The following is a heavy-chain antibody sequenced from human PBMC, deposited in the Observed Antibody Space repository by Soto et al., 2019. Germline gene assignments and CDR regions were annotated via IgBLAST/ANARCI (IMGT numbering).Heavy chain of an antibody. CDR1: GGSFGNYY. J-gene: IGHJ6*02. CDR3: ATGLFVPDNYFYYGVDV. D-gene: IGHD2-21*01. Sequence: QVQLQESGPGLVKPSETLSLACNVSGGSFGNYYWSWIRQPPGKGLEWIGYIYFGGSTNYNPSLKNRATISIDTSKHQLALRLSSVTAADSAVYYCATGLFVPDNYFYYGVDVWGHGTAVTISS. V-gene: IGHV4-59*01. CDR2: IYFGGST.